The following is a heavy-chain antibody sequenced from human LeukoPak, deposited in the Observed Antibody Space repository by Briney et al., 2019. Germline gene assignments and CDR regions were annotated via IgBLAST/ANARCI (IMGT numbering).Heavy chain of an antibody. Sequence: SETLSLTCTVSGGSIRSSTYYWGWIRQPPGKGLEWIGSISYSGSTYYNPSLKSRITISVDTSKNQFSLRLSSVTAADTAVYDCARGRIQLSLVHVWGQGTLVTVSS. CDR1: GGSIRSSTYY. CDR3: ARGRIQLSLVHV. J-gene: IGHJ4*02. CDR2: ISYSGST. V-gene: IGHV4-39*01. D-gene: IGHD5-18*01.